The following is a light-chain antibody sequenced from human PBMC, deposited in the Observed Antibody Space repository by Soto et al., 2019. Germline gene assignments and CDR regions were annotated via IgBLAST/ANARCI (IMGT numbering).Light chain of an antibody. Sequence: DIQMTQSPASVSASVGDRVTVPCRASQGISNYLAWYQQKPGKVPKLLIYAASTLQSGIPARFSGSGSGTDFTLTISSLQPEDVATYYCQKYDSAPLTFGQGTRLEI. J-gene: IGKJ5*01. CDR1: QGISNY. V-gene: IGKV1-27*01. CDR3: QKYDSAPLT. CDR2: AAS.